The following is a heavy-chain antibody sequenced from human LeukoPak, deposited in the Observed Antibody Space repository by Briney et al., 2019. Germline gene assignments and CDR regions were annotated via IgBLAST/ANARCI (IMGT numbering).Heavy chain of an antibody. V-gene: IGHV2-5*02. J-gene: IGHJ4*02. CDR3: AHLYGSGSSLNY. CDR1: GFSLSTSGVG. Sequence: SGPTLVKPTQTLTLTCTFSGFSLSTSGVGVGWIRQPPGKALEWLALIYWDDDKRYSPSLKSRLTITKDTSKNQVVLTMTNMDPADTATYYCAHLYGSGSSLNYWGQGTLVTVSS. CDR2: IYWDDDK. D-gene: IGHD3-10*01.